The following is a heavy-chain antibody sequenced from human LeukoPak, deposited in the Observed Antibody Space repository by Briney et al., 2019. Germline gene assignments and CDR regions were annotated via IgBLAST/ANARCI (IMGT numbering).Heavy chain of an antibody. CDR3: ASSRMTIYGVVNDAFDI. J-gene: IGHJ3*02. V-gene: IGHV3-21*01. CDR2: ISSSSSYI. D-gene: IGHD3-3*01. Sequence: PGGSLRLSCAASGFTFSSDSMNWGPQAPAKGLEWVSSISSSSSYIYYADSVKGRFTISRDNAKNSLYLQMISLRAEDTAVYYCASSRMTIYGVVNDAFDIWGQGTMVTVSS. CDR1: GFTFSSDS.